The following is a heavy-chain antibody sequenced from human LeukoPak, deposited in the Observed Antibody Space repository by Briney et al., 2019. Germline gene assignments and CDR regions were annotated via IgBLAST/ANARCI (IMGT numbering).Heavy chain of an antibody. CDR2: ITSSSGYT. D-gene: IGHD2-8*01. CDR1: GFTFSDYY. J-gene: IGHJ4*02. CDR3: ARGEGLMADY. V-gene: IGHV3-11*05. Sequence: GRSLRLSCAASGFTFSDYYMTWIRQAPGKGLEWVSYITSSSGYTNHADSVKGRFTISRDNAKNSLYLQMNSLRAEDTAVYYCARGEGLMADYWGQGTLVTVSS.